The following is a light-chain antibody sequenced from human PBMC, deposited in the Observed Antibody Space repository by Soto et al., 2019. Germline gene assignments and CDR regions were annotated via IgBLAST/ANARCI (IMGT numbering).Light chain of an antibody. CDR3: AAWDDSLNGHV. J-gene: IGLJ1*01. Sequence: QSALTQPPSASGSPGQSVTISCTGTSSDVGAYNFVSWYQQLPGTAPKLLIYNDYQRPSGVPDRFSGSKSGTSVSLAISGLQSEDEADYYCAAWDDSLNGHVFGTGTKVTVL. CDR2: NDY. V-gene: IGLV1-44*01. CDR1: SSDVGAYNF.